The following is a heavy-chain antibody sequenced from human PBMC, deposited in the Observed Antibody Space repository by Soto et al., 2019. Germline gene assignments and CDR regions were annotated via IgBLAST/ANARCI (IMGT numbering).Heavy chain of an antibody. Sequence: ASVKVSCKASGGTFSSYAISWVRQAPGQGLEWMGGIIPIFGTANYAQKFQGRVTITADESTSTAYMELSSLRSEDTAVYYCARGIILTGYPYYYYYYGMDVWGQGTTVTVSS. CDR1: GGTFSSYA. D-gene: IGHD3-9*01. V-gene: IGHV1-69*13. CDR2: IIPIFGTA. CDR3: ARGIILTGYPYYYYYYGMDV. J-gene: IGHJ6*02.